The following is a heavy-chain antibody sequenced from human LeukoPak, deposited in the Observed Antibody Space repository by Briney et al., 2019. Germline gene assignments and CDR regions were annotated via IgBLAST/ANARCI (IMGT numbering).Heavy chain of an antibody. Sequence: GASVKVSCKASGYTFTGYYMHWVRQAPGQGLEWMGRINPNSGGTNYAQKFQGRVTMTRDTSISTAYMELSRLRSDDTAVYYCARRGLDSNGRGVWYFDYWGQGTLVTVSS. D-gene: IGHD6-19*01. CDR1: GYTFTGYY. J-gene: IGHJ4*02. CDR3: ARRGLDSNGRGVWYFDY. V-gene: IGHV1-2*06. CDR2: INPNSGGT.